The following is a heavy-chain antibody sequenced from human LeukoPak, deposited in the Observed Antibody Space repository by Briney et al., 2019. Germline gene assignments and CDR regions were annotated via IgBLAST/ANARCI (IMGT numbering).Heavy chain of an antibody. V-gene: IGHV3-7*01. J-gene: IGHJ4*02. D-gene: IGHD5-24*01. CDR3: AREDAYNADFDF. CDR2: IKQDGSVK. Sequence: PGGSMRLSCAASGFSFSTYWMSWVRQAPGKWLEWVANIKQDGSVKYYVDSVKGRFAISRDNAKNSLYLQMNSLRAEDTAVYYCAREDAYNADFDFWGQGTLVTVSS. CDR1: GFSFSTYW.